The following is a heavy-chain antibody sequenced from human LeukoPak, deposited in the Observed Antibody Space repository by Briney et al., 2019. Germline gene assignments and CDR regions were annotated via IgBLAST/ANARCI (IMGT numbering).Heavy chain of an antibody. Sequence: QTGGSLRLSCAASGFTFSSYAMHWVRQAPGKGLEWVAVISYDGSNKYYADSVKGRFTISRDNSKNTLYLQMNSLRAEDTAVYYCARARIYGDSPFDYWGQGTLVTVSS. CDR3: ARARIYGDSPFDY. CDR1: GFTFSSYA. J-gene: IGHJ4*02. CDR2: ISYDGSNK. V-gene: IGHV3-30-3*01. D-gene: IGHD4-17*01.